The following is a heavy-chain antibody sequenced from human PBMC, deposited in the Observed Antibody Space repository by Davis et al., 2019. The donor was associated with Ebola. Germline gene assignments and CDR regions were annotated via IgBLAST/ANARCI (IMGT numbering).Heavy chain of an antibody. Sequence: GSLRLSCAASGFPFSSYGLHWIRQPPGKGLEWIGEINHSGSTNYNPSLKSRVTISVDTSKNQFSLKLSSVTAAETAVYYCARGRGTILYSSSSKNDYWGQGTLVTVSS. CDR3: ARGRGTILYSSSSKNDY. CDR2: INHSGST. V-gene: IGHV4-34*01. J-gene: IGHJ4*02. CDR1: GFPFSSYG. D-gene: IGHD6-6*01.